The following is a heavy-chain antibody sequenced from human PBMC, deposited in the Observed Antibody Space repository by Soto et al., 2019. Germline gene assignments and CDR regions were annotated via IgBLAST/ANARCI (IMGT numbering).Heavy chain of an antibody. V-gene: IGHV5-51*01. CDR1: GYSFTNYW. CDR2: IYSADSQT. J-gene: IGHJ6*02. D-gene: IGHD5-18*01. CDR3: ARLIPRSYGSSRGMDV. Sequence: GESLKISCKGSGYSFTNYWIGWVRQMAGKGLEWMGIIYSADSQTRYSPSFQGQVTISVDKSISTAYLQWSTLKASDSAMYYCARLIPRSYGSSRGMDVWGQGTTVTVSS.